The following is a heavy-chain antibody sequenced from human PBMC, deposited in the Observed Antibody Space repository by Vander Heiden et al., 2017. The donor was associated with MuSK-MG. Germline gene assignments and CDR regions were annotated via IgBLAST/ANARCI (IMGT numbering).Heavy chain of an antibody. CDR3: AGAGLFCSGGSCYSGGYFDY. CDR2: IIPILDIA. D-gene: IGHD2-15*01. Sequence: QVQLAQSGAEVKNPGPSVKVSCKASRGTFSSSATSGVRQAPGQGLEWMGRIIPILDIANYTQKFQGRVTITADKSTSTAYMELSSLRSEDTAVYYCAGAGLFCSGGSCYSGGYFDYWGQGTLVTVSS. J-gene: IGHJ4*02. V-gene: IGHV1-69*04. CDR1: RGTFSSSA.